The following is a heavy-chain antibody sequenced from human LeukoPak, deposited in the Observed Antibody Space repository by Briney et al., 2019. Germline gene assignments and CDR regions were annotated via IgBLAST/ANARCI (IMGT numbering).Heavy chain of an antibody. V-gene: IGHV3-7*01. CDR2: INPDGSEK. Sequence: AVGSLRLSCVASGITFRNDWMSWVRQAPGKGLEWGANINPDGSEKNYAQSVKGRFTISRDNAKNSVSLQMNSLRGEDTAVYYCATEPGIGYAFDIWGQGTRVTVSS. CDR1: GITFRNDW. D-gene: IGHD3-10*01. J-gene: IGHJ3*02. CDR3: ATEPGIGYAFDI.